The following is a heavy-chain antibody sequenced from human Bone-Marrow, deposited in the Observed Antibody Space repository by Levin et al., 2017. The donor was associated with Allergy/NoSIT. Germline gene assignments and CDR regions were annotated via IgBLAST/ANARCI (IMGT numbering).Heavy chain of an antibody. CDR3: VREWRGNVAYYVGMDV. V-gene: IGHV3-53*01. CDR1: GFTVSATY. CDR2: INTGGNT. D-gene: IGHD3-16*01. Sequence: QSGGSLRLSCAASGFTVSATYMSWVRQPPGKGLEWVSVINTGGNTYYADSVKGRFTLSRDNSKNTLYLQMNSLRAEDTAVYYCVREWRGNVAYYVGMDVWGRGTTVTVSS. J-gene: IGHJ6*02.